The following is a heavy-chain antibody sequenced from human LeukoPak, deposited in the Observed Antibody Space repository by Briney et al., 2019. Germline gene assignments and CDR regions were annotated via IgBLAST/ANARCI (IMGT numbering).Heavy chain of an antibody. Sequence: GGSLRLSCAASGFTFSSYGMHWVRQAPGKGLEWVAVISYDGSNKYYADSVKGRFTISRDNSKNTLYLQMNSLRAEDTAVYYCARDLGYFDYWGQGTLVTVSS. CDR3: ARDLGYFDY. V-gene: IGHV3-30*03. D-gene: IGHD7-27*01. CDR2: ISYDGSNK. CDR1: GFTFSSYG. J-gene: IGHJ4*02.